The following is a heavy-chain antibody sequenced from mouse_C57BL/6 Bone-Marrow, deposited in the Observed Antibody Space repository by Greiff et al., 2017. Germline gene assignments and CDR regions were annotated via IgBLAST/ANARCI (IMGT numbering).Heavy chain of an antibody. CDR1: GYTFTSYW. Sequence: QVQLQQPGAELVKPGASVKLSCKASGYTFTSYWMHWVKQRPGQGLEWIGMIHPNSGSTNYNEKFKSKATLTVNKSSSTAYMQLSSLTSEDSAVYYCAKWGRGCAVDYWGQGTSVTVSA. D-gene: IGHD6-1*01. V-gene: IGHV1-64*01. CDR3: AKWGRGCAVDY. J-gene: IGHJ4*01. CDR2: IHPNSGST.